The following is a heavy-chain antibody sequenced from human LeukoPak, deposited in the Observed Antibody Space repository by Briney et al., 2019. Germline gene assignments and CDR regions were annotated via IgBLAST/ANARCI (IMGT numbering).Heavy chain of an antibody. CDR3: ARGDITMTPSDY. D-gene: IGHD3-22*01. V-gene: IGHV1-69*05. Sequence: SVKVSCKASGGTFSSYAISWVRQAPGQGLEWMGGIIPIFGIANYAQKFQGRVTITTDESTSTAYMELSSLRSEDTAVYYCARGDITMTPSDYWGQGTLVTVSS. J-gene: IGHJ4*02. CDR1: GGTFSSYA. CDR2: IIPIFGIA.